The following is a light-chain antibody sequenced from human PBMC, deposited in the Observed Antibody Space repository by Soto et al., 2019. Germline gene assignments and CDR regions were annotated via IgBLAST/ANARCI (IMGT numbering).Light chain of an antibody. V-gene: IGKV3-20*01. CDR1: ESVNSND. CDR2: RAY. CDR3: HQYGISPSRT. Sequence: TVSLKKGERATLSCRASESVNSNDFCWYQQKPGQAPRLLIFRAYTRATGIPARFSGSGSGTDFSLTIGRLEREDFAEYYCHQYGISPSRTFG. J-gene: IGKJ1*01.